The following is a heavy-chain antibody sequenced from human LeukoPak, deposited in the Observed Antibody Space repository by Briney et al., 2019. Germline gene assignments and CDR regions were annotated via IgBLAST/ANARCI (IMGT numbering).Heavy chain of an antibody. D-gene: IGHD3-22*01. Sequence: GASVKVSCKASGYTFTDYYIHWVRQAPGQGLEWMGWINPNSGGTNYAQKFQGRVTMTRDTSISTAYMELRRLRSDDRAVYYCARGPPTIVVVITTGDFDSWGQGTLVTVSS. CDR2: INPNSGGT. J-gene: IGHJ4*02. CDR3: ARGPPTIVVVITTGDFDS. CDR1: GYTFTDYY. V-gene: IGHV1-2*02.